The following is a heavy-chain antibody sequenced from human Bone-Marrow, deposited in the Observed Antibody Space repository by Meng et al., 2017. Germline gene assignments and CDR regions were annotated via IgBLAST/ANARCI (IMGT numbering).Heavy chain of an antibody. CDR1: VGSFSGYY. CDR2: INHSGST. V-gene: IGHV4-34*01. J-gene: IGHJ4*02. Sequence: QVQLQQWGAGLLSPSVTLSLPCAVYVGSFSGYYWSWIRQPPGKGLEWIGEINHSGSTNYNPSLKSRVTISVDTSKNQFSLKLSSVTAADTAVYYCARTCRDGYNFDYWGQGTLVTVSS. CDR3: ARTCRDGYNFDY. D-gene: IGHD5-24*01.